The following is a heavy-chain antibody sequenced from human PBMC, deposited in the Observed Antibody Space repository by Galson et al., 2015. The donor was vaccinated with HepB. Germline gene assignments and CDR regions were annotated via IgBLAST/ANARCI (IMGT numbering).Heavy chain of an antibody. V-gene: IGHV3-23*01. CDR1: GFTFSSYV. J-gene: IGHJ2*01. D-gene: IGHD4-23*01. CDR3: AKAKTDYGGNLYWYFDV. Sequence: SLRLSCAASGFTFSSYVMTWVHQAPGKGLEWVSAISGYGGTTYFAASVKGRFTISRDNSKDTLYLQMNSLRAEDTAVYYCAKAKTDYGGNLYWYFDVWGRGTLVTVSS. CDR2: ISGYGGTT.